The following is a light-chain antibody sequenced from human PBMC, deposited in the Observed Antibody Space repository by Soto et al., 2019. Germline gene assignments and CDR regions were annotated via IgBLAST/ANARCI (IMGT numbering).Light chain of an antibody. Sequence: DIQMTQSPSSLSASVGDRVTITCQASQNINNYLNWYQQKPGRAPKLLIYDASNLEAGVPSRFRGSGSGTDFTLTISSLQPDDFVTYYCQQYDSYSWTFGQGTRLEIK. CDR1: QNINNY. CDR3: QQYDSYSWT. CDR2: DAS. V-gene: IGKV1-33*01. J-gene: IGKJ5*01.